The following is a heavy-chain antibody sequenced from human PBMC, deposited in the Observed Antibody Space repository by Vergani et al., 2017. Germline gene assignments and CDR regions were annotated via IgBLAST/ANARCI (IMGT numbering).Heavy chain of an antibody. CDR2: IYHSGST. CDR1: GGSISSYY. V-gene: IGHV4-59*01. D-gene: IGHD2-15*01. CDR3: ARQYCSGGSCFDY. Sequence: QVQLQESGPGLVKPSETLSLTCTVSGGSISSYYWSWIRQPPGKGLEWIGYIYHSGSTNYNPSLKSRVTISVDTSKNQFSLKLSSVTAADTAVYYCARQYCSGGSCFDYWGQGTLVTVSS. J-gene: IGHJ4*02.